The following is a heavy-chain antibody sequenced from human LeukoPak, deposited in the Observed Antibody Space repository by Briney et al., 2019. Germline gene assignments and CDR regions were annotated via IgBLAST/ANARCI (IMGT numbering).Heavy chain of an antibody. CDR1: GGSISSYY. J-gene: IGHJ6*03. Sequence: SETLSLTCTVSGGSISSYYWSWIRQPPGKGLEWIGYIYYSGSTNYNPSLKSRVTISVDTSKNQFSLKLSSVTAADTAVYYCARSTTSSLWFGELLFASEKYYYYMDVWGKGTTVTVSS. CDR3: ARSTTSSLWFGELLFASEKYYYYMDV. D-gene: IGHD3-10*01. CDR2: IYYSGST. V-gene: IGHV4-59*01.